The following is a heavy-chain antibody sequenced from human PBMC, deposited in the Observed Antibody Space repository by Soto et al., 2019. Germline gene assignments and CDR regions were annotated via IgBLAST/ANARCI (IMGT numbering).Heavy chain of an antibody. J-gene: IGHJ6*02. D-gene: IGHD3-3*01. Sequence: QVQLVQSGAEVKKPGASVKVSCKASGYTFTSYGISWVRQAPGQGLEWMGWISAYNGNTNYAQELQGRVTMTTDTSTSTAYMELRSLRSDDTAVYYCARTLLEWLFLYYYYYGMDVWGQGTTVTVSS. CDR3: ARTLLEWLFLYYYYYGMDV. V-gene: IGHV1-18*04. CDR1: GYTFTSYG. CDR2: ISAYNGNT.